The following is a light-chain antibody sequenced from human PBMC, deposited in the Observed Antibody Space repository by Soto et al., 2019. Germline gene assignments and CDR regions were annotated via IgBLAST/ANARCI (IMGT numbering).Light chain of an antibody. J-gene: IGKJ1*01. Sequence: EIVLTQSPGTLSLSPGERATLSCRASQSVSSSYLAWYQQKPGQAPRLLIYGASSRATGVPDRFSGSGSGTDFTLTISRLEPEDFAVYYCQQCGSAPITFGQGTKV. CDR3: QQCGSAPIT. V-gene: IGKV3-20*01. CDR2: GAS. CDR1: QSVSSSY.